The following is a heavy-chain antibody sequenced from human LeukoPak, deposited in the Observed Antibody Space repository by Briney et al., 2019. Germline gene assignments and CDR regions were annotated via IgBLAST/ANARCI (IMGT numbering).Heavy chain of an antibody. CDR2: ISHSGST. CDR3: ARARGPTVLYYFDY. CDR1: GGSFSDYH. Sequence: PSETLSLTCTVYGGSFSDYHWSWIRQPPGKGLEWIGGISHSGSTNYNPSLMGRVTMSVDTSKNQFSLKLSSVSAADTAVYYCARARGPTVLYYFDYWGQGALVTVSS. J-gene: IGHJ4*02. V-gene: IGHV4-34*01. D-gene: IGHD4-11*01.